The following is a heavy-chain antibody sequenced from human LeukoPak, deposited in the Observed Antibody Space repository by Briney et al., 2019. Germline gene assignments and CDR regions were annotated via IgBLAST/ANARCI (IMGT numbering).Heavy chain of an antibody. CDR1: GRSFSGYY. CDR2: INHSGSI. J-gene: IGHJ5*02. D-gene: IGHD3-22*01. CDR3: ARGDSSGYIFGNWFDP. V-gene: IGHV4-34*01. Sequence: SETLSLTCAVYGRSFSGYYWSWIRQPPGKGLEWIGEINHSGSINYNPSLKSRVTISVDTSKNQFSLKLSSVTAADTAVYYCARGDSSGYIFGNWFDPWGQGTLVTVSS.